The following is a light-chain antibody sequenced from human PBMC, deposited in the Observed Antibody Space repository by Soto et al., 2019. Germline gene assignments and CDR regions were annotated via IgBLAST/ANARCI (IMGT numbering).Light chain of an antibody. J-gene: IGLJ2*01. Sequence: QSVLTQPPSVSGAPGQRVTISCTGSSSNIGAGYGVHWYQQLPGTAPKLLIYVNSNRPSGVPDRFSGSKSGTSASLAITGLQAEDEADYYCQSYDSSLSAVVFGGGTKVTVL. CDR1: SSNIGAGYG. CDR2: VNS. CDR3: QSYDSSLSAVV. V-gene: IGLV1-40*01.